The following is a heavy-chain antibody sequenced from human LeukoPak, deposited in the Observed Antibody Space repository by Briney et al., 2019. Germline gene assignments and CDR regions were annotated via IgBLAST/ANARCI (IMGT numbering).Heavy chain of an antibody. CDR1: GFTFSSYA. J-gene: IGHJ3*02. CDR2: ISGSGGST. Sequence: GGSLRLSCAASGFTFSSYAMSWVRQAPGKGLEWVSAISGSGGSTYYADSVKGRFTISRDNSKNTLYLQMNSLRAEDTAVYCCASRGGGYCSGGSCGDPNAFDIWGQGTMVTVSS. CDR3: ASRGGGYCSGGSCGDPNAFDI. D-gene: IGHD2-15*01. V-gene: IGHV3-23*01.